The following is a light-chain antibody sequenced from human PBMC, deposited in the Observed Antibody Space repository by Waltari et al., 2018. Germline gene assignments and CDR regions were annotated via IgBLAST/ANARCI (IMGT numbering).Light chain of an antibody. V-gene: IGKV1-8*01. Sequence: AIRITQSPSSLSAPKGDRVTITCRASQGISSYLAWNQQKPGKAPKPLIYASSTLQSGVPSRFSGSGSGTDFTLTISCLQSEDFATYYCQQYYSYQWTFGQGTKVEIK. CDR3: QQYYSYQWT. J-gene: IGKJ1*01. CDR2: ASS. CDR1: QGISSY.